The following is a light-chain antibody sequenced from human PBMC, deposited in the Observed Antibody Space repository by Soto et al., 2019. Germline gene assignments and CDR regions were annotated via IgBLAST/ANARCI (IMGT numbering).Light chain of an antibody. CDR1: QIISNY. CDR2: AAS. Sequence: DIQMTQSPSSLSASVGDRVTITCRASQIISNYLNWYQEKPGKAPKLLIYAASSLQSGVPSGFSGSGSGTDFTLTISSLQPEDFATYYCQQSFSTPPSFGQGTKVEIK. CDR3: QQSFSTPPS. J-gene: IGKJ1*01. V-gene: IGKV1-39*01.